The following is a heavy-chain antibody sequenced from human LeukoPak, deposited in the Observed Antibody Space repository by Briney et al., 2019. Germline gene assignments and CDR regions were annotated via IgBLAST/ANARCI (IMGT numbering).Heavy chain of an antibody. CDR3: ARDAGYYNLDY. CDR2: IWYDGTNK. J-gene: IGHJ4*02. V-gene: IGHV3-33*01. CDR1: GFTFSSYG. Sequence: GRSLRLSCAASGFTFSSYGLHWVRQAPGKGLEWVAVIWYDGTNKYYADSVKGRFTISRDNSKNTLYLQMNSLRAEDTAVYYCARDAGYYNLDYWGQGTLVTVSS. D-gene: IGHD3-9*01.